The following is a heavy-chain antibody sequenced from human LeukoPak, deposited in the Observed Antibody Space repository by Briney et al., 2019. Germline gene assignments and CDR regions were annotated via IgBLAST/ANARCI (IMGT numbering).Heavy chain of an antibody. CDR3: ARVRYNSGYIFDY. D-gene: IGHD5-18*01. CDR1: GFTFSSYG. J-gene: IGHJ4*02. V-gene: IGHV3-30*02. Sequence: PGGSLRLSCAASGFTFSSYGMHWVRQAPGKGLEWVAFIRYDGSNKYYADSVKGRFTISRDNAKNSLYLQMSSLRAEDTAVYYCARVRYNSGYIFDYWGQGTLVTVSS. CDR2: IRYDGSNK.